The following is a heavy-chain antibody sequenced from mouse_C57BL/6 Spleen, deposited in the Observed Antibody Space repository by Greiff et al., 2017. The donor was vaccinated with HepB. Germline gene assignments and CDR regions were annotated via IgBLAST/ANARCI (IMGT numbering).Heavy chain of an antibody. J-gene: IGHJ4*01. D-gene: IGHD1-1*01. CDR3: ARSRITTVVPYAMDY. Sequence: VQLQQSGPELVKPGASVKISCKASGYSFTGYYMHWVKQSSEKSLEWIGEINPSTGGTSYNQKFKGKATLTVDKSSSTAYMQLKSLTSEDSAVYYCARSRITTVVPYAMDYWGQGTSVTVSS. CDR2: INPSTGGT. CDR1: GYSFTGYY. V-gene: IGHV1-43*01.